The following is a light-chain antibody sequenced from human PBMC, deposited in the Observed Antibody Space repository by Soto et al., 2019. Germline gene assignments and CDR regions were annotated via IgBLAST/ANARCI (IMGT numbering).Light chain of an antibody. CDR2: GAS. Sequence: EIVLTQSPGTLSLPPGERATLSCRASQSVSSSYLAWYQQKPGQAPRLLIYGASSRATGIRDRFSGSGSGTDFTLTISRLEPEDFAVYYCQQYGSSPGFTFGPGTKVEIK. J-gene: IGKJ3*01. CDR3: QQYGSSPGFT. CDR1: QSVSSSY. V-gene: IGKV3-20*01.